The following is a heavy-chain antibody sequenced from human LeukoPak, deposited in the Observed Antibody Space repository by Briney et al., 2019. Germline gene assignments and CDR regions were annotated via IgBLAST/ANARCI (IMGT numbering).Heavy chain of an antibody. CDR3: TTYYDILTGYNPFDY. D-gene: IGHD3-9*01. CDR1: GFTFSKAW. J-gene: IGHJ4*02. CDR2: IKNKAEGGTA. Sequence: GGSLRLSCAASGFTFSKAWMSWVRQAPGKGLELVGRIKNKAEGGTADYAAPVKGRFAISRDDSENTLYLQMNNPKAEDTAVYYCTTYYDILTGYNPFDYWGQGTLVTVSS. V-gene: IGHV3-15*01.